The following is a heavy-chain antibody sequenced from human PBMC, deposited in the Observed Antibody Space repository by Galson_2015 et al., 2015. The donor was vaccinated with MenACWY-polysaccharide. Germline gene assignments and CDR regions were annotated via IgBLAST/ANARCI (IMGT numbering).Heavy chain of an antibody. J-gene: IGHJ5*02. CDR2: IGGRGGSGADT. Sequence: SLRLSCAASGFTFNTHAMRWVRQAPGKGLEWVSGIGGRGGSGADTYYADSVKGRFTISRDNSKNTLYLQMNSLRAEDTAVYHCATGSSWYTWFDPLGQGTLVTVSS. D-gene: IGHD6-13*01. CDR1: GFTFNTHA. V-gene: IGHV3-23*01. CDR3: ATGSSWYTWFDP.